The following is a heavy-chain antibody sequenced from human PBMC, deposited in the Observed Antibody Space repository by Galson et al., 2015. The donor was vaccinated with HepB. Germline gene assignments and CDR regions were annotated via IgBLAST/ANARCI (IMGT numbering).Heavy chain of an antibody. D-gene: IGHD5-18*01. CDR3: ARISQLWLQSSAASDYYYYGMDV. Sequence: SVKVSCKASGGIFSSYGISWVRQAPGKGLEWMGGIIPIFGTANYAQKFQGRVTISADESTSTAYMELSSLRSEDTAVYYCARISQLWLQSSAASDYYYYGMDVWGQGTTVTVSS. V-gene: IGHV1-69*13. J-gene: IGHJ6*02. CDR1: GGIFSSYG. CDR2: IIPIFGTA.